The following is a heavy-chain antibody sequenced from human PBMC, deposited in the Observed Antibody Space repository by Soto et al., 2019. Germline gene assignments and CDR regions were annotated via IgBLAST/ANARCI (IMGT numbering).Heavy chain of an antibody. CDR3: ARRYGSAIDY. CDR2: IYYSGST. J-gene: IGHJ4*02. V-gene: IGHV4-61*03. Sequence: PSETLSLTCTVSGGSVSSGSYYWSWIRQPPGKGLEWIGYIYYSGSTNYNPSLKSRVTISVDTSKNTLILQMNSLRAEDTAVYYCARRYGSAIDYWGQGTLVTVSS. D-gene: IGHD1-26*01. CDR1: GGSVSSGSYY.